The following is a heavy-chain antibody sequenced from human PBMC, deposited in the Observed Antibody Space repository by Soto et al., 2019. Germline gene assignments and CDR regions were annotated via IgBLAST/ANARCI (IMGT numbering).Heavy chain of an antibody. CDR2: ITPIFGKA. V-gene: IGHV1-69*06. D-gene: IGHD5-18*01. CDR1: GGTFRTYA. Sequence: QVQLVQSGAEVKKPGSSVKVSCKASGGTFRTYAISWVRQAPGQGLEWMGGITPIFGKANYAQKFQGRVSITENNSTTTAYMEVRSVASADTAVDYCARGSADNTSIDNSYDYWGQGTLVTVSS. J-gene: IGHJ4*02. CDR3: ARGSADNTSIDNSYDY.